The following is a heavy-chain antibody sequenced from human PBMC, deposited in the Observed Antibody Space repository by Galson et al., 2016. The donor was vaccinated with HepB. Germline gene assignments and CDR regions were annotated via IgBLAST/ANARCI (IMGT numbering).Heavy chain of an antibody. CDR3: AKDVAESPFVVVVTAADY. V-gene: IGHV3-23*01. D-gene: IGHD2-21*02. J-gene: IGHJ4*02. CDR1: GFTLSGHY. Sequence: SLRLSCAASGFTLSGHYMSWIRQAPGKGLEWVSAISAGGGSTYYADSVKGRFTVSRDNSKDTLYLQIITLRAEDTATYYCAKDVAESPFVVVVTAADYWGQGTLVTVSS. CDR2: ISAGGGST.